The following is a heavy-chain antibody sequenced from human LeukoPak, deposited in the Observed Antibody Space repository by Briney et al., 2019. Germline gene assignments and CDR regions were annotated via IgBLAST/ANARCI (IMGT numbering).Heavy chain of an antibody. CDR1: GGSFFVSH. J-gene: IGHJ4*02. CDR2: INHSGRT. V-gene: IGHV4-34*01. CDR3: ARDPTTVVTPPYYFDF. D-gene: IGHD4-23*01. Sequence: SETLSLTCAVSGGSFFVSHWNWIRQSPEKGLEWIGEINHSGRTNYNPSLKSRVTISVDTSKSQFFLKLTSVTAADTAVYYCARDPTTVVTPPYYFDFWGQGTLVTVSA.